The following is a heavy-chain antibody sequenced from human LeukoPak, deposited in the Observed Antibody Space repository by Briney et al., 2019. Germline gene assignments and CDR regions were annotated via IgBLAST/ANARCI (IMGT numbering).Heavy chain of an antibody. V-gene: IGHV4-59*01. CDR2: IYYSGST. Sequence: SETLSLTCTVSGGSISSYYWSWIRQPPGKGLEWIGYIYYSGSTNYNPSLKSRVTISVDTSKNQFSLKLRSVTAADTAVYYCAGYSGYDSVSDYWGQGTLVTVSS. CDR3: AGYSGYDSVSDY. CDR1: GGSISSYY. J-gene: IGHJ4*02. D-gene: IGHD5-12*01.